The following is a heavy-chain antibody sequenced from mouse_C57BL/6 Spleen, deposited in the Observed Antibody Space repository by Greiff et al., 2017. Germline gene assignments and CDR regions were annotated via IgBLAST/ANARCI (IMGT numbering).Heavy chain of an antibody. V-gene: IGHV1-69*01. CDR2: IDPSDSYT. CDR3: ARALDGYFDY. Sequence: VQLQQPGAELVMPGASVKLSCKASGYTFTSYWMHWVKQRPGQGLEWIGEIDPSDSYTNYNQKLKGKSTLTVDKSASTAYMQLSILTSEDSAFYYCARALDGYFDYWGQGTTLTVSS. D-gene: IGHD2-3*01. J-gene: IGHJ2*01. CDR1: GYTFTSYW.